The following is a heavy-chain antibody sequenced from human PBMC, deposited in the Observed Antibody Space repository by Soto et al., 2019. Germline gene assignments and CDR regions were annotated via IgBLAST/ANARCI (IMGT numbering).Heavy chain of an antibody. CDR2: IHPSGRA. CDR3: ARGQDRAKVGY. CDR1: GGSSSGSY. D-gene: IGHD1-26*01. Sequence: PSETLYLTCAVHGGSSSGSYWCWIRQPPGMGLEWIGEIHPSGRADYSPSLKSRLSISLDTSRDQFSLKLTSVTAADTAVYYCARGQDRAKVGYWGQGTLVTVS. J-gene: IGHJ4*02. V-gene: IGHV4-34*01.